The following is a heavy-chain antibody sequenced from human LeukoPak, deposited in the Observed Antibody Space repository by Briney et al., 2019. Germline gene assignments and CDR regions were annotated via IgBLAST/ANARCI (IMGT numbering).Heavy chain of an antibody. V-gene: IGHV4-59*01. Sequence: SETLSLTCTVSGGSITSYYWSWIRQPPGKGLEWIGSIYYSGSTNYNPSLKSRVTISVDTSKNQFSLKLSSVTAADTALYYCARMEQQLLNWFDPWGQGTLVTVSS. CDR1: GGSITSYY. D-gene: IGHD6-13*01. J-gene: IGHJ5*02. CDR2: IYYSGST. CDR3: ARMEQQLLNWFDP.